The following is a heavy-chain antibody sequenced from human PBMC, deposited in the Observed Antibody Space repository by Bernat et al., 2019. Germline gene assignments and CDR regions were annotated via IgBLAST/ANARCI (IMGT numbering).Heavy chain of an antibody. Sequence: QVQLVESGGGVVQPGRSLRLSCAASGFTFSSYAMHWVRQAPGKGLEWVAVISYDGSNKYYADAVKGRVSISRDNSKNTLYLQMNSLRAEDTAVYYCARDAIVVVPAASAYYYYMDVWGKGTTVTVSS. D-gene: IGHD2-2*01. V-gene: IGHV3-30*01. J-gene: IGHJ6*03. CDR2: ISYDGSNK. CDR3: ARDAIVVVPAASAYYYYMDV. CDR1: GFTFSSYA.